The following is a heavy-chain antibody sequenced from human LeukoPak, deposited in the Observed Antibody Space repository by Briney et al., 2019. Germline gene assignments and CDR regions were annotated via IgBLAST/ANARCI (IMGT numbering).Heavy chain of an antibody. V-gene: IGHV4-61*08. CDR3: ARRVGHSYGVTGAGAFDI. D-gene: IGHD5-18*01. J-gene: IGHJ3*02. Sequence: SQTLSLTCTVSGGSISSGDYYWSWIRQPPGKGLEWIGYVHYSGSTYYNPSLKSRVTVSVDTSKNQFSLKVSSVTAADTAVYYCARRVGHSYGVTGAGAFDIWGQGTMVTVSS. CDR2: VHYSGST. CDR1: GGSISSGDYY.